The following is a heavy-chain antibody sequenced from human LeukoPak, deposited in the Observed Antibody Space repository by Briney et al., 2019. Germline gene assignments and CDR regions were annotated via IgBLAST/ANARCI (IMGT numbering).Heavy chain of an antibody. J-gene: IGHJ4*02. CDR1: GFIFSSYE. CDR2: ISSSGSTI. Sequence: GGSLRLPCVASGFIFSSYEMNWVRQAPGKGLEWVSYISSSGSTIYYADSVKGRFSISRGNAKNSLYLQMNSPRAEDTAVYHCARGGMVIGYWGQGTLVTVSS. CDR3: ARGGMVIGY. V-gene: IGHV3-48*03. D-gene: IGHD3-22*01.